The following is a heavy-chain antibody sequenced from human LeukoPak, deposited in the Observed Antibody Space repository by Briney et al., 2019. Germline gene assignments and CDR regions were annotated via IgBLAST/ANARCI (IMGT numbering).Heavy chain of an antibody. CDR2: LYYSGST. Sequence: SQTLSLTCTVSGGSISSGDYYWSWIRQPPGKGLEWIGYLYYSGSTYYNPSLKSRVTISVDTSKNQFSLKLSSVTAADTAVYYCARLSYSSSSCWFDPWGQGTLVTVSS. CDR3: ARLSYSSSSCWFDP. CDR1: GGSISSGDYY. V-gene: IGHV4-30-4*08. D-gene: IGHD6-6*01. J-gene: IGHJ5*02.